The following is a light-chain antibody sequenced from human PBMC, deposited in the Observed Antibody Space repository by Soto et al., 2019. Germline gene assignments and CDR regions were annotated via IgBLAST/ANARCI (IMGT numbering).Light chain of an antibody. CDR2: DAS. Sequence: EIVLTQSPATLSLSPGERATLSCRASQSVSSYVAWYQQKPGQAPRLLIYDASERATGIPARFSGSGSGTDFTLTVSSLEPEDFAVYHCQQRGNWPPTFGGRTKVEIK. V-gene: IGKV3-11*01. CDR1: QSVSSY. J-gene: IGKJ4*01. CDR3: QQRGNWPPT.